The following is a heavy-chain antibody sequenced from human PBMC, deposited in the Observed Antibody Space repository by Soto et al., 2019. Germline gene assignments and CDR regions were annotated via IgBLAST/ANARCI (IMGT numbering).Heavy chain of an antibody. J-gene: IGHJ4*02. V-gene: IGHV3-30*18. CDR3: AKQESDRNDHFDY. CDR1: GFSFSSYG. Sequence: QVQLVESGGGVVQPGRSLRLSCAASGFSFSSYGMHWVRQAPGKGLEWVAMISYDGTDEYYADSVKGRFTISRDNSKNAVYLQINRLTTEDTGVYYCAKQESDRNDHFDYWGQGTLVTVSS. CDR2: ISYDGTDE. D-gene: IGHD1-1*01.